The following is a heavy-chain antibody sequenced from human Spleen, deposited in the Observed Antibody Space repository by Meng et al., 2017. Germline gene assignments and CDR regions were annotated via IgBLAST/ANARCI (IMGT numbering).Heavy chain of an antibody. V-gene: IGHV3-21*01. CDR3: ARELPGELSHFDS. Sequence: GGSLRLSCAASGFTFSSYSMNWVRQAPGKGLEWVSSISSESAHILYAESVKGRFIISRDNAKNSLYLQMNSLRAEDTAVYYCARELPGELSHFDSWGQGTLVTVSS. CDR1: GFTFSSYS. J-gene: IGHJ4*02. D-gene: IGHD3-10*01. CDR2: ISSESAHI.